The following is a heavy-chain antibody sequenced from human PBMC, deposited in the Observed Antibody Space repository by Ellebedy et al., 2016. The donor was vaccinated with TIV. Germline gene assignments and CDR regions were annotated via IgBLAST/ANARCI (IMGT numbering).Heavy chain of an antibody. D-gene: IGHD6-13*01. CDR1: GFTVSSNY. V-gene: IGHV3-23*01. J-gene: IGHJ4*02. CDR2: ISGSGGST. CDR3: AKDRGAAAGTIDF. Sequence: GGSLRLSCAASGFTVSSNYMSWVRQAPGKGLEWVSGISGSGGSTYCADSVKGRFTISRDNSKNTLYLQMNSLRAEDTAVYYCAKDRGAAAGTIDFWGQGTLVTVSS.